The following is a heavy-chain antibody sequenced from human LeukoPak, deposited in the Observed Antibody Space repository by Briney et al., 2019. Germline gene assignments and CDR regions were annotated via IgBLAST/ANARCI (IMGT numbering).Heavy chain of an antibody. J-gene: IGHJ2*01. CDR2: INPSGGST. CDR1: GYTFTSYY. D-gene: IGHD6-19*01. CDR3: HVQWLVSEPGGWYFDL. Sequence: ASVTVSFMASGYTFTSYYMHWVRQAPGQGLERVGIINPSGGSTSYAQKFQGRVTMTRDTSTSTVYMELSSLRSEDTAVYYCHVQWLVSEPGGWYFDLWGRGTLVTVSS. V-gene: IGHV1-46*01.